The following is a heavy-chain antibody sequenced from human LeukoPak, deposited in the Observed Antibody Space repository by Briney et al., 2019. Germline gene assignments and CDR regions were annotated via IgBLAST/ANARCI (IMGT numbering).Heavy chain of an antibody. V-gene: IGHV3-66*01. CDR1: GFTVSSNY. CDR3: ARRWFGEDDAFDI. Sequence: GGSLRLSCAASGFTVSSNYMSWVRQAPGKGLEWVSVIYSGGCTYYADSVKGRFTISRDNSKNTLYLQMNSLRAEDTAVYYCARRWFGEDDAFDIWGQGTMVTVSS. D-gene: IGHD3-10*01. CDR2: IYSGGCT. J-gene: IGHJ3*02.